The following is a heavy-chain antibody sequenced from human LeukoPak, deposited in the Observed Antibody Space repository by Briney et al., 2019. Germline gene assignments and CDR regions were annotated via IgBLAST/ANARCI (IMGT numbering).Heavy chain of an antibody. CDR1: GFTFSSYW. CDR3: ARDQGSGKLDY. J-gene: IGHJ4*02. Sequence: GGSLRLSCAASGFTFSSYWMSWVRQAPGKGLEWVANIKQDGSEEYYVDSVKGRFTISRDNAKNSLYLQMNSLRAEDTAVYYCARDQGSGKLDYWGQGTLVTVSS. CDR2: IKQDGSEE. D-gene: IGHD1-26*01. V-gene: IGHV3-7*01.